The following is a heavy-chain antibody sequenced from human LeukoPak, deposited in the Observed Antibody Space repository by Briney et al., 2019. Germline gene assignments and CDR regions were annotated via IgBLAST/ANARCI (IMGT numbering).Heavy chain of an antibody. V-gene: IGHV1-69*05. CDR2: IIPIFGTA. CDR1: GGTFSSYA. D-gene: IGHD5-24*01. CDR3: ARSGVATIPNYFDY. Sequence: SVKVSCKASGGTFSSYAISWVRQAPGQGLEWMGGIIPIFGTANYAQKFQGRVTITTDESTSTAYMELSSLRSEDTAMYYCARSGVATIPNYFDYWGQGTLVTVSS. J-gene: IGHJ4*02.